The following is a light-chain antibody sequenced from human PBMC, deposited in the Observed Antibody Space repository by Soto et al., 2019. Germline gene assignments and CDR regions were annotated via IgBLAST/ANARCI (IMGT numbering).Light chain of an antibody. CDR2: AAS. Sequence: DIQMTQSPSSLSASLGDRVAITCRASHNINTYLNWYQQRPGKAPRLLIYAASSVQGGVPSRFSGSGSGTDFTLTISSLQPEDFATYYCQLSDSSLTFGQGTRLEIK. J-gene: IGKJ5*01. CDR3: QLSDSSLT. V-gene: IGKV1-39*01. CDR1: HNINTY.